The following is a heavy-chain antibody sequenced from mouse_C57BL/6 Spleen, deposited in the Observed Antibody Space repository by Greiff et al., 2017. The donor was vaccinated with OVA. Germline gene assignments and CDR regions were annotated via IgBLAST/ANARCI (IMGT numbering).Heavy chain of an antibody. Sequence: QVQLQQPGAELVRPGTSVKLSCKASGYTFTSYWMHWVKQRPGQGLEWIGVIDPSDSYTNYNQKFKGKATLTVDTSSSTAYMQLSSLTSEDSAVYYCARKDYGSSPYYYAMDYWGQGTSVTVSS. J-gene: IGHJ4*01. CDR3: ARKDYGSSPYYYAMDY. V-gene: IGHV1-59*01. CDR2: IDPSDSYT. D-gene: IGHD1-1*01. CDR1: GYTFTSYW.